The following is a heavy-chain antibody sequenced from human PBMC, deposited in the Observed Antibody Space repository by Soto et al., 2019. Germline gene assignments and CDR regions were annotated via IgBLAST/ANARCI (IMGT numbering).Heavy chain of an antibody. CDR2: ISWDGGST. CDR3: AKNRGGYLYYFDY. Sequence: VGSLRLSCAASGFTFDDYTMHWVRQAPGKGLEWVSLISWDGGSTYYADSVKGRFTISRDNSKNSLYLQMNSLRTEDTALYYCAKNRGGYLYYFDYWGQGTLVTVSS. CDR1: GFTFDDYT. J-gene: IGHJ4*02. D-gene: IGHD3-22*01. V-gene: IGHV3-43*01.